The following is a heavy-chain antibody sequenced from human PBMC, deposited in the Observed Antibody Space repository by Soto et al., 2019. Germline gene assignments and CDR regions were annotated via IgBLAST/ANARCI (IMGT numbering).Heavy chain of an antibody. V-gene: IGHV4-4*07. Sequence: VTLSLKCTDSSDSISGNYWTWIRQPSGKGLEWIGRIYSSGETNYNPSPTGRVIMSLDTSKNQFSLNLTSVTAADTAVYYCARASQCKSYFDCFAWLDYWGQGTLVTVSS. CDR1: SDSISGNY. J-gene: IGHJ4*02. CDR3: ARASQCKSYFDCFAWLDY. D-gene: IGHD3-9*01. CDR2: IYSSGET.